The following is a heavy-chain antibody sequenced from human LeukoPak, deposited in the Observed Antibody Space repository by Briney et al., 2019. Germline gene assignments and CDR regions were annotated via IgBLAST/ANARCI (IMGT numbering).Heavy chain of an antibody. CDR2: IYYSGST. CDR3: ARGADSSGYYSIFYFDY. Sequence: SQTLSLTCTVSGGSISSGGYYWSWIRQPPGKGLEWIGYIYYSGSTNYNPSLKSRVTISVDTSKNQFSLKLSSVTAADTAVYYCARGADSSGYYSIFYFDYWGQGTLVTVSS. CDR1: GGSISSGGYY. D-gene: IGHD3-22*01. J-gene: IGHJ4*02. V-gene: IGHV4-61*08.